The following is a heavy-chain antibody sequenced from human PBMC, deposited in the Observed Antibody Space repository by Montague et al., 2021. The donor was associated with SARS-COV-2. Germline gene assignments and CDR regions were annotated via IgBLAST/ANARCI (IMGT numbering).Heavy chain of an antibody. CDR3: AREKPEYYDGPGVFDI. Sequence: SLRRSCAASGFSVSSSYMNWVRQAPGKGLEWVSVIYSGENKYYADSVKGRFTISRDSSTNTLFLQMYSLRAEDTAVYYCAREKPEYYDGPGVFDIWGQGTMVTVSS. V-gene: IGHV3-53*01. CDR2: IYSGENK. CDR1: GFSVSSSY. D-gene: IGHD3-22*01. J-gene: IGHJ3*02.